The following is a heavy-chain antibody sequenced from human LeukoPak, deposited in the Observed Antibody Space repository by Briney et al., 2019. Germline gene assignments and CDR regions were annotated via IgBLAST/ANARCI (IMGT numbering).Heavy chain of an antibody. CDR2: IYYSGST. J-gene: IGHJ6*03. Sequence: PSETLSLTCTVSGGSISSHYWSWIRQPPGKGLEWIGYIYYSGSTNYNPSLKGRVTISVDTSKNQFSLKLSSVTAADTAVYYCARGGGQLRYYYYYMDVWGKGTTVTVSS. D-gene: IGHD6-6*01. V-gene: IGHV4-59*11. CDR1: GGSISSHY. CDR3: ARGGGQLRYYYYYMDV.